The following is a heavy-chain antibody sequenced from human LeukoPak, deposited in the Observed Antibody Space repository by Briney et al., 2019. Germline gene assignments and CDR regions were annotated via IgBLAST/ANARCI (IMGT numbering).Heavy chain of an antibody. Sequence: PGGSLRLSCAASGFTVSSNYMSWVRQAPGKGLEWVSVIYSGGSTYYADSVKGRFTISRDNSKNTLYLQMNSLRAEDTAVYYCAKATAPHLGYAFDIWGQGTMVIVFS. V-gene: IGHV3-66*01. CDR3: AKATAPHLGYAFDI. CDR1: GFTVSSNY. D-gene: IGHD7-27*01. J-gene: IGHJ3*02. CDR2: IYSGGST.